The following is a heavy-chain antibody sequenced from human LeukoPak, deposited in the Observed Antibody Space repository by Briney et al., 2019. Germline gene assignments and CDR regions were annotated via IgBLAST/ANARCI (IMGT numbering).Heavy chain of an antibody. CDR1: GGTISSSDYS. J-gene: IGHJ4*02. Sequence: SETLSLTCAVFGGTISSSDYSRNWLRQHPEKILEWIATIYSTRNAENNPSLKSRVTISVDTSKNQVSLKLSSVTAADTAVYYCARASYYDTLGYHFEYWGQGTLVAVSS. V-gene: IGHV4-31*11. CDR2: IYSTRNA. CDR3: ARASYYDTLGYHFEY. D-gene: IGHD3-9*01.